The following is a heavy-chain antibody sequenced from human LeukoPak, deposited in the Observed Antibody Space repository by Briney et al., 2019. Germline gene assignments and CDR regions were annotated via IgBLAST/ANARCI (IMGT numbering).Heavy chain of an antibody. J-gene: IGHJ6*02. V-gene: IGHV1-8*01. CDR2: MNPNSGNT. CDR3: ARLSFVVVPAAIDYYYYGMDV. CDR1: GYTFTSYD. Sequence: GASVKVSCKASGYTFTSYDINWVRQATGQGLEWMGWMNPNSGNTGYAQKFQGRVTMTRNTSISTACMELSSLRSEDTAVYYCARLSFVVVPAAIDYYYYGMDVWGQGTTVTVSS. D-gene: IGHD2-2*01.